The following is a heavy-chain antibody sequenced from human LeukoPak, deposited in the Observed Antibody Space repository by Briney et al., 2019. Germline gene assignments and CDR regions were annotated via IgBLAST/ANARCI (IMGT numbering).Heavy chain of an antibody. Sequence: SVKVSCKASGGTFTSYAIRWGGQAPGEGGEWRGRIIPIFGTANYAQKFQGRVTITTDESTSTAYMELSSLRSEDTAVYYCARASYDSSGYYYPDAFDIWGQGTMVTVSS. CDR3: ARASYDSSGYYYPDAFDI. CDR1: GGTFTSYA. J-gene: IGHJ3*02. D-gene: IGHD3-22*01. CDR2: IIPIFGTA. V-gene: IGHV1-69*05.